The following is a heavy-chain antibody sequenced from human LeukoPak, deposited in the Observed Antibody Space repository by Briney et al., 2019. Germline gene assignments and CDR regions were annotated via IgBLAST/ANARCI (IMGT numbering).Heavy chain of an antibody. CDR3: ARAHYDILTGPNYFDY. D-gene: IGHD3-9*01. Sequence: GGSLRLSCAASGFTFSSYRMNWVRQAPGKGLEWVSSISSSSSYIYYADSVKGRFTISRDNAKNSLYLQMNSLRAEDTAVYYCARAHYDILTGPNYFDYWGQGTLVTVSS. J-gene: IGHJ4*02. CDR2: ISSSSSYI. CDR1: GFTFSSYR. V-gene: IGHV3-21*01.